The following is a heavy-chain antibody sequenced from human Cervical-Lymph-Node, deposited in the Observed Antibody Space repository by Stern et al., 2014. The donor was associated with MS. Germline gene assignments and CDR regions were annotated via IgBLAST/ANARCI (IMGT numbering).Heavy chain of an antibody. CDR1: GFSFSTYA. CDR2: VSYDGTQR. CDR3: ARGGRGVGLEY. J-gene: IGHJ4*02. D-gene: IGHD3-10*01. V-gene: IGHV3-30-3*01. Sequence: QVQLVQSGGGVVQPGRSLRLSCVVSGFSFSTYAIHWVRQAPGKGLEWVAFVSYDGTQRNSTDSVKARFTISRDNSKNTLYLHMNSLRDEDTAVYFCARGGRGVGLEYWGQGALVTVSS.